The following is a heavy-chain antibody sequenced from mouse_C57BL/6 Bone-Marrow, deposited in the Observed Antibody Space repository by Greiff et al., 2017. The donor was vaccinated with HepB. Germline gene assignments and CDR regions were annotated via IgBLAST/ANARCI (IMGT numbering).Heavy chain of an antibody. Sequence: LQESGAELARPGASVKLSCKASGYTFTSYGISWVKQRTGQGLEWIGEIYPRSGNTYYNEKFKGKATLTADKSSSTAYMELRSLTSEDSAVYFCARWDSPFDYWGQGTTLTVSS. CDR2: IYPRSGNT. J-gene: IGHJ2*01. V-gene: IGHV1-81*01. CDR3: ARWDSPFDY. D-gene: IGHD2-12*01. CDR1: GYTFTSYG.